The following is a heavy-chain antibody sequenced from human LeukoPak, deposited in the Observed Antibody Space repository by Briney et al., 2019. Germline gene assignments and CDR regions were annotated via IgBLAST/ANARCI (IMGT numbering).Heavy chain of an antibody. CDR2: IIPILGIA. V-gene: IGHV1-69*04. CDR3: ASDSPDFMTTVVTGVDY. CDR1: GYTFTGYY. D-gene: IGHD4-23*01. J-gene: IGHJ4*02. Sequence: ASVKVSCKASGYTFTGYYMHWVRQAPGQGLEWMGRIIPILGIANYAQKFQGRVTITADKSTSTAYMELSSLRSEDTAVYYCASDSPDFMTTVVTGVDYWGQGTLVTVSS.